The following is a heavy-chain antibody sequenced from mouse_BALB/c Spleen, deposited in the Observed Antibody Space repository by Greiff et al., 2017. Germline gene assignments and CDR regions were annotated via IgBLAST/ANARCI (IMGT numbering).Heavy chain of an antibody. CDR1: GFTFSSYA. V-gene: IGHV5-6-5*01. Sequence: EVKLMESGGGLVKPGGSLKLSCAASGFTFSSYAMSWVRQTPEKRLEWVASISSGGSTYYPDSVKGRFTISRDNARNILYLQMSSLRSEDTAMYYCARGPGNFYAMDYWGQGTSVTVSS. J-gene: IGHJ4*01. CDR3: ARGPGNFYAMDY. D-gene: IGHD2-1*01. CDR2: ISSGGST.